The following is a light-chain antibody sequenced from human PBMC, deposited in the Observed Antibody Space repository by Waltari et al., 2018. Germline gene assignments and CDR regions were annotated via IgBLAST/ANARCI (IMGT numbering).Light chain of an antibody. CDR1: QIISSW. J-gene: IGKJ1*01. Sequence: DIQMTQSPSTLSASVGDRVPITCRASQIISSWLAWYQQKPGKAPKLLIYKASSLESGVPSRFSGSGSGTEFTLTISSLQPDDFATYYCQQYNSYSWTFGQGTKVEIK. CDR2: KAS. CDR3: QQYNSYSWT. V-gene: IGKV1-5*03.